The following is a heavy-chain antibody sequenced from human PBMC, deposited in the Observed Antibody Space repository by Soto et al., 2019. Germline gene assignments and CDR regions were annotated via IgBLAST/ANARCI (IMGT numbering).Heavy chain of an antibody. V-gene: IGHV1-2*02. CDR2: INPNSGGT. D-gene: IGHD2-2*01. CDR3: AREWDPVVVVPAALTWFDP. Sequence: ASVKVSCKASGYTFTGYYMHWVRQAPGQGLEWMGWINPNSGGTNYSQKFQGRVTITRDTSASTAYMELSSLRSEDTAVYYCAREWDPVVVVPAALTWFDPWGQGTLVTVSS. CDR1: GYTFTGYY. J-gene: IGHJ5*02.